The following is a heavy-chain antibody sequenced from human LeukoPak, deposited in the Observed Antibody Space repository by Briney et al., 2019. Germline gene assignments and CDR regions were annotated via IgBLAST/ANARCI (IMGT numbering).Heavy chain of an antibody. J-gene: IGHJ4*02. CDR2: IDKSASAI. D-gene: IGHD3-22*01. CDR3: AKNVGSGFYFYFDY. V-gene: IGHV3-48*04. Sequence: GGSLRLSCEASGFTFSNYWMDWVRQAPGKGLEWVSYIDKSASAIYYADSVKGRFAISRDNTKSSLYLQMNSLRAEDTALYYCAKNVGSGFYFYFDYWGQGTLVTVSS. CDR1: GFTFSNYW.